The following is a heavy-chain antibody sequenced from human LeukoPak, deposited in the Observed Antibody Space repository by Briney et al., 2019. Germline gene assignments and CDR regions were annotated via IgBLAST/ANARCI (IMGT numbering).Heavy chain of an antibody. CDR3: ARDLGYCSGGSCYGMDV. V-gene: IGHV3-21*01. Sequence: PGGSLRLSCAASGFTFSSYSMNWVRQAPGKGLEWVSSISSSSSYIYYADSVKGRFTISRDNAKNSLYLQMNSLRAEDTAVYYCARDLGYCSGGSCYGMDVWGQGTTVTVSS. J-gene: IGHJ6*02. CDR1: GFTFSSYS. D-gene: IGHD2-15*01. CDR2: ISSSSSYI.